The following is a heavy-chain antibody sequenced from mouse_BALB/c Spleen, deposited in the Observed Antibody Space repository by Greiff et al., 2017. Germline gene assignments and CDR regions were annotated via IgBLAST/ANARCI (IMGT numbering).Heavy chain of an antibody. J-gene: IGHJ2*01. CDR1: GFNIKDTY. CDR3: ARSTGTYYLDY. Sequence: EVQLVESGAELVKPGASVKLSCTASGFNIKDTYMHWVKQRPEQGLEWIGRIDPANGNTKYDPKFQGKATITADTSSNTAYLQLSSLTSEDTAVYYYARSTGTYYLDYWGQGTTLTVSS. D-gene: IGHD4-1*02. V-gene: IGHV14-3*02. CDR2: IDPANGNT.